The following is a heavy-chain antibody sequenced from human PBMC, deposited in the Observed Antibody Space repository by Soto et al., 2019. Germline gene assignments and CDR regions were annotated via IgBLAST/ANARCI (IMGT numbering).Heavy chain of an antibody. D-gene: IGHD2-15*01. CDR3: ARDRVARDYYYYGMDV. Sequence: GGSLRLSCAASGFTFSSYSMNWVRQAPGKGLEWVSSISSSSSYIYYADSVKGRFTISRDNAKNSLYLQMNSLRAEDTAVYYCARDRVARDYYYYGMDVWGQGTTVTVSS. J-gene: IGHJ6*02. CDR2: ISSSSSYI. CDR1: GFTFSSYS. V-gene: IGHV3-21*01.